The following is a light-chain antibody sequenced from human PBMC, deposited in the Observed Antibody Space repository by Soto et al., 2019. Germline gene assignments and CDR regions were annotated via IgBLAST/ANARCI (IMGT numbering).Light chain of an antibody. J-gene: IGLJ3*02. CDR3: TSYVGSNIWV. Sequence: QSALTQPPSASGSPGQSVTISCTGTSSDVGAYKYVSWYQQYPGKAPKLLIYEVSKRPSGVPYRFSGSKSGNTASLTVSGLQAEDEADYYFTSYVGSNIWVFGGGPKLTVL. CDR2: EVS. V-gene: IGLV2-8*01. CDR1: SSDVGAYKY.